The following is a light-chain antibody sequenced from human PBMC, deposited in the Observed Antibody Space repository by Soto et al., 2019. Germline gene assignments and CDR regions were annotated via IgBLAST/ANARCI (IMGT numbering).Light chain of an antibody. Sequence: QSVLTQPPSASGSPGQSVTISCTGTSSDVGDYNYASWYQQHPGKAPKLMIYEVSKRPSGVPDRFSGSKSGNTASLTVSGLQAEDEADYYCSSYAGSLYIFGTGTKVTVL. J-gene: IGLJ1*01. CDR2: EVS. V-gene: IGLV2-8*01. CDR1: SSDVGDYNY. CDR3: SSYAGSLYI.